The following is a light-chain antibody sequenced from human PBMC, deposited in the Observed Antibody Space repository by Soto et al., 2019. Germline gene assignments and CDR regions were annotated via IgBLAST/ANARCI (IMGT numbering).Light chain of an antibody. CDR1: SSDVGGYNF. CDR3: SSYTRSSTVV. Sequence: QSVLTQPASVSGSPGQSITISCTGTSSDVGGYNFVSWYQQHPGKAPKLIIYEVSNRPSGVSNHFSGSKSDNTASLTISGLQAEDEADYYCSSYTRSSTVVFGGGTKVTVL. V-gene: IGLV2-14*01. CDR2: EVS. J-gene: IGLJ2*01.